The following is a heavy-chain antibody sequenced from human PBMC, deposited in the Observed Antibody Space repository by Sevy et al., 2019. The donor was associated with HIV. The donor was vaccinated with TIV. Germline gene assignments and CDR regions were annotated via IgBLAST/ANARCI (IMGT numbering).Heavy chain of an antibody. J-gene: IGHJ4*02. D-gene: IGHD3-22*01. V-gene: IGHV3-11*01. Sequence: GGSLRLSCAASGFTFSDYYMCWIRQGPGQGMEWVSYRSSSGSTIYYADPFKGRFTIFTDNAKNLLYLQINSLGVEDTAAYYCVRDDSSYPGSFDYWGQGTLVTVSS. CDR2: RSSSGSTI. CDR3: VRDDSSYPGSFDY. CDR1: GFTFSDYY.